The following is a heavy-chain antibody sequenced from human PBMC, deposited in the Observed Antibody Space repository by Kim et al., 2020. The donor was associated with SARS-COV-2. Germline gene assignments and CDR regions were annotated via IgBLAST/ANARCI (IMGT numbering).Heavy chain of an antibody. Sequence: PSLKSRVTISVDTSKNQFSLKLSSVTAADTAVYYCARGPNYYDSSGYLDYWGQGTLVTVSS. J-gene: IGHJ4*02. D-gene: IGHD3-22*01. V-gene: IGHV4-59*09. CDR3: ARGPNYYDSSGYLDY.